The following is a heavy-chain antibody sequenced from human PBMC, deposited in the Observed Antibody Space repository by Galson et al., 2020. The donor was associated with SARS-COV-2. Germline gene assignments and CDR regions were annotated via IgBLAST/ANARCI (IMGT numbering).Heavy chain of an antibody. CDR3: ARVLPVGGPPELPDY. V-gene: IGHV4-38-2*02. CDR2: IYHTGRT. D-gene: IGHD2-2*01. J-gene: IGHJ4*02. Sequence: SETLSLTCTVSGYSTSSGYYWGWIRQPPGKGLEWIGIIYHTGRTISNPSPKSRVTISVDTSKNQFSLRLSSVTAADTAVYFCARVLPVGGPPELPDYWGQGTLVTVSS. CDR1: GYSTSSGYY.